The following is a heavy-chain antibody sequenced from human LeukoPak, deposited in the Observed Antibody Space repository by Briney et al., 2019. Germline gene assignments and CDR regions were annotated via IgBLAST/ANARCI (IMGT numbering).Heavy chain of an antibody. J-gene: IGHJ4*02. CDR3: ARRNRWELLDF. CDR2: IYYSGNT. CDR1: GGSISSSSYC. Sequence: KPSETLSLTCTVSGGSISSSSYCWGWIRQPPGKGLEWIGSIYYSGNTYYNPSLKSRVTISLNTSKNQFSLKLSSVTAADTAVYYCARRNRWELLDFWGQGTLVTVSS. V-gene: IGHV4-39*01. D-gene: IGHD1-26*01.